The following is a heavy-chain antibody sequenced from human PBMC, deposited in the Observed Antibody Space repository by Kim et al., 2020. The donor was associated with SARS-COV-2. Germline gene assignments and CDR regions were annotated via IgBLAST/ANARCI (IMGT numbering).Heavy chain of an antibody. CDR2: ISGSGGNT. CDR1: GFTFSNYG. V-gene: IGHV3-23*01. J-gene: IGHJ4*02. CDR3: AKNMGSGWYIGEY. D-gene: IGHD6-19*01. Sequence: GGSLRLSCTASGFTFSNYGMAWIRQAPGRGLEWVAAISGSGGNTYYADSVKGRFSISRDNSRNTVYLQMTSLRDDDAAMYYSAKNMGSGWYIGEYWGQG.